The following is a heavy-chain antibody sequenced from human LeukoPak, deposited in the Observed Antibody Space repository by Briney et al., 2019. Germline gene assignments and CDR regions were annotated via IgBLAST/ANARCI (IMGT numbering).Heavy chain of an antibody. Sequence: GGSLRLSCAASGFTFSSYAMHWVRQAPGEGLEYVSAISSNGGSTYYANSVKGRFTISRDNSKNTLYLQMGSLRAEDMAVYYCAREFLRSNRIAVGRGGPFDPWGQGTLVTVSS. D-gene: IGHD6-19*01. CDR2: ISSNGGST. V-gene: IGHV3-64*01. CDR1: GFTFSSYA. CDR3: AREFLRSNRIAVGRGGPFDP. J-gene: IGHJ5*02.